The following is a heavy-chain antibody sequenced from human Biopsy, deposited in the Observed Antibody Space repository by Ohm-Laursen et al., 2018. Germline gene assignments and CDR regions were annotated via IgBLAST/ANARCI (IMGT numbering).Heavy chain of an antibody. D-gene: IGHD6-19*01. CDR2: INPSGSTT. CDR3: VRNTGRYGVLHYFDY. V-gene: IGHV1-46*01. J-gene: IGHJ4*02. CDR1: GFTFTGYY. Sequence: GASVKVSCKASGFTFTGYYMHWVRQAPGQGLEWMGMINPSGSTTSYPQIFQGRVTMTRDTSKSTVYMELSSLRSADTAVYFCVRNTGRYGVLHYFDYWGQGTLVTVSS.